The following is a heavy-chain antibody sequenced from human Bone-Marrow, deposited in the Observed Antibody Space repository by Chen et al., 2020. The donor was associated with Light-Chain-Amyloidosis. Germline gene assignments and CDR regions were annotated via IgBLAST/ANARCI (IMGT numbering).Heavy chain of an antibody. CDR2: IYYIGST. J-gene: IGHJ3*02. Sequence: QLQLPGSGPGLGRPSGTLSPTCTFPGGSIRSSSYYWGWIRQPQGKGLEWIGSIYYIGSTYDNPSLKLRVTISVDTSKNQFSLKLSSVTAADTAVYYWARDYYDSSGYTDAFDIWGQGTMVTVSS. CDR3: ARDYYDSSGYTDAFDI. V-gene: IGHV4-39*07. CDR1: GGSIRSSSYY. D-gene: IGHD3-22*01.